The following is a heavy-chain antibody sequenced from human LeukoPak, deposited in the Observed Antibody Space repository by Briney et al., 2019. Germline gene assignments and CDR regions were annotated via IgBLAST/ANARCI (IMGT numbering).Heavy chain of an antibody. CDR1: GGSFSGYY. D-gene: IGHD3-3*01. CDR3: ARAEYYDFWSSYAFDI. CDR2: INHSGST. J-gene: IGHJ3*02. V-gene: IGHV4-34*01. Sequence: SETLSLTCAVYGGSFSGYYWSWIRQPPGKGLEWIGEINHSGSTNYNPSLKSRVTISVDTSKNQFSLKLSSVTAADTAVYYCARAEYYDFWSSYAFDIWGQGTMVTVSS.